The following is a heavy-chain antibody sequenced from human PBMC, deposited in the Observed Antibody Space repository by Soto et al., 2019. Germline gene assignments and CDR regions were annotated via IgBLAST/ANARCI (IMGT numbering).Heavy chain of an antibody. V-gene: IGHV1-3*01. Sequence: ASVKVSCKASGYTFTNYALHCVRQAPGQRLEWMGWINPVNGNAKYSQKFQGRVTITRDTSATTAYMELSSLRSEDTAVYYCARFEQQLVAGFDPWGQGTLVTVSS. CDR1: GYTFTNYA. CDR2: INPVNGNA. D-gene: IGHD6-13*01. J-gene: IGHJ5*02. CDR3: ARFEQQLVAGFDP.